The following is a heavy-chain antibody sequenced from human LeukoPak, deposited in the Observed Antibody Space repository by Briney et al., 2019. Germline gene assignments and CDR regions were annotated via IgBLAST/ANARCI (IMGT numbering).Heavy chain of an antibody. J-gene: IGHJ4*02. CDR2: IYYTGST. V-gene: IGHV4-39*01. D-gene: IGHD3-22*01. Sequence: SETLSLTCTVSGGSISSSSHYWGWIRRPPGMGLEWIGNIYYTGSTNYNPSLKSRVTISVDTSKNQFSLKLSSVTAADTADYYCARRVAGSGYRDYWGQGILVTVSS. CDR3: ARRVAGSGYRDY. CDR1: GGSISSSSHY.